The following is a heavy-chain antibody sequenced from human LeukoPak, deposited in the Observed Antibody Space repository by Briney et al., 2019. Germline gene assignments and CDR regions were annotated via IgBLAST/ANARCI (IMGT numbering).Heavy chain of an antibody. D-gene: IGHD1-26*01. J-gene: IGHJ4*02. CDR3: ARVRESGSYYFDY. Sequence: GGSLRLSCAASGFTFSDAWMTWVRQAPGKGLEWVAVIWYDGSNKYYADSVKGRFTISRDNSKNTLYLQMNSLRAEDTAVYYCARVRESGSYYFDYWGQGTLVTVSS. CDR2: IWYDGSNK. V-gene: IGHV3-33*08. CDR1: GFTFSDAW.